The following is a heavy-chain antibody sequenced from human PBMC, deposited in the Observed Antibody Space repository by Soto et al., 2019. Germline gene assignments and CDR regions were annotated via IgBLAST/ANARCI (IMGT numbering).Heavy chain of an antibody. Sequence: ELQLLESGGGLVQPGWYLRLSCVASGFTFSSYVMTGVRQAPGQGLEWVSAISGSGASTFYPDSVKGRFSISRDNSQNLGYPQMDSLRAEDTAVYSCAKDRNHLPRSLFDYWGQGSLVIVSS. CDR3: AKDRNHLPRSLFDY. D-gene: IGHD1-1*01. J-gene: IGHJ4*02. V-gene: IGHV3-23*01. CDR1: GFTFSSYV. CDR2: ISGSGAST.